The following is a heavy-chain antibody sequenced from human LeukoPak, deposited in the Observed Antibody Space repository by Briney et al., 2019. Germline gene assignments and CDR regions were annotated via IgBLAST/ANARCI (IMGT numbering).Heavy chain of an antibody. Sequence: GGSLRLSCAASGFTVSTNYMSWVRQAPGEGLEWVSVIYSGGTTYYADSVKGRFTISRDNSKNTLYLQMNSLRAEDTAVYYCTRDRGYGGNSDIYWGQGTLVTVSP. CDR1: GFTVSTNY. CDR3: TRDRGYGGNSDIY. D-gene: IGHD4-23*01. J-gene: IGHJ4*02. CDR2: IYSGGTT. V-gene: IGHV3-53*01.